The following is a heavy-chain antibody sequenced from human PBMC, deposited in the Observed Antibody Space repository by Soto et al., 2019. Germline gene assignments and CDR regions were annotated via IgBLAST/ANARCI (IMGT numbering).Heavy chain of an antibody. CDR3: ARDPQINSDTSGYVGS. D-gene: IGHD3-22*01. J-gene: IGHJ5*02. CDR2: IWDDGSDK. Sequence: QVQLVESGGGVVQPGRSLRLSCTASGFTFRRHGMHWVRQAPGKGLEWVAVIWDDGSDKKYADSVRGRFTVSRDNSKNTLFLQMSSLRAEDKAVYYCARDPQINSDTSGYVGSWGPGTLVTVSS. V-gene: IGHV3-33*01. CDR1: GFTFRRHG.